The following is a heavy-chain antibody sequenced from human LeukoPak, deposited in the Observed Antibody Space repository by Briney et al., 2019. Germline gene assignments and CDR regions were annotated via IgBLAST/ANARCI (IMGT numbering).Heavy chain of an antibody. D-gene: IGHD1-26*01. CDR1: GYTFTSNW. J-gene: IGHJ4*02. V-gene: IGHV5-51*01. CDR3: AREGSSSYAH. Sequence: PGESLKISCKGSGYTFTSNWIGWVRQMPGKGLEWMGSIFPGNSDTRYNPSFQGQVIMSVDKAISTAFLQWSSLKASDSAMYYCAREGSSSYAHWGQGTLVTVSS. CDR2: IFPGNSDT.